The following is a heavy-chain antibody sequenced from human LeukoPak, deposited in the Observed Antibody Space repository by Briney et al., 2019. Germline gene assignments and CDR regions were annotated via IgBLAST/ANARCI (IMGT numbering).Heavy chain of an antibody. V-gene: IGHV3-23*01. CDR3: AKDRLPAYDSSGYYSDYYYYGMDV. Sequence: GGSLRLSCAASGYTFSSYAMSWVRQAPGKGLEWVSAISGSGGSTYYADSVKGRFTISRDNSKNTLYLQMNSLRAEDTAVYYCAKDRLPAYDSSGYYSDYYYYGMDVWGQGTTVTVSS. J-gene: IGHJ6*02. CDR2: ISGSGGST. CDR1: GYTFSSYA. D-gene: IGHD3-22*01.